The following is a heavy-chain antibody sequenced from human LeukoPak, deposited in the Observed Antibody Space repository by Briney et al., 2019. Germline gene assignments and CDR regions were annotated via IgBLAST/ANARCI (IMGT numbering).Heavy chain of an antibody. V-gene: IGHV4-59*01. J-gene: IGHJ4*02. CDR1: GGSISSYY. CDR3: AREHSSGWNDY. Sequence: PSETLSLTCTVSGGSISSYYWSWIRQPPGKGLEWIGYIYSSGSTNYNPSLKSRVAMSVDTCKNQFSLKLSSVTAADTAVYYCAREHSSGWNDYWGQGTLVTVSS. CDR2: IYSSGST. D-gene: IGHD6-19*01.